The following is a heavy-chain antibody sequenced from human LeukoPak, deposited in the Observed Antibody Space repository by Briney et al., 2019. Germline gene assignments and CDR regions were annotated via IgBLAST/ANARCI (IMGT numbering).Heavy chain of an antibody. J-gene: IGHJ6*03. CDR1: GGSISSYY. V-gene: IGHV4-59*01. D-gene: IGHD6-13*01. Sequence: SETLSLTCTVSGGSISSYYWNWIRQPPGKGLEWIGYIYYSGTTNYNPSLKSRVSMSVDTSKNQFSLKLSSVTAADTAVYYCARGRGYSSSWYVPYYYYMDVWGKGTTVTVS. CDR2: IYYSGTT. CDR3: ARGRGYSSSWYVPYYYYMDV.